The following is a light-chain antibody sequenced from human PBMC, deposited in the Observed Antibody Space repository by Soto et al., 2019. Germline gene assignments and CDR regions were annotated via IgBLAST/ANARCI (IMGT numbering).Light chain of an antibody. Sequence: QTVVTQEPSLTVAPGGTVTLTCASNTGAVTSGYYPNWFQQKPGQAPRALIYSTNNRHSWTPARFSGSLLGDKAALTLSGVQPEDEADYYCPLYHGGAYVFGTGTKVTVL. CDR3: PLYHGGAYV. J-gene: IGLJ1*01. CDR2: STN. CDR1: TGAVTSGYY. V-gene: IGLV7-43*01.